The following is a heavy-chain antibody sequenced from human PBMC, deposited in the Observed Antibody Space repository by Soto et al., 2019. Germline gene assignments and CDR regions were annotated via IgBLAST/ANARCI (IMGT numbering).Heavy chain of an antibody. Sequence: DVQLVETGGGLIQPAGSLRLSCAASGFSVSSDYMNWVRQDPGKGLEWVSVIYRGGSTYYADSVRGRFTISRDNSENTLFLQMNSLRAEDTAVYYCARATEWNALDIWGQGTMVTVSS. CDR2: IYRGGST. V-gene: IGHV3-53*02. D-gene: IGHD3-3*01. CDR1: GFSVSSDY. J-gene: IGHJ3*02. CDR3: ARATEWNALDI.